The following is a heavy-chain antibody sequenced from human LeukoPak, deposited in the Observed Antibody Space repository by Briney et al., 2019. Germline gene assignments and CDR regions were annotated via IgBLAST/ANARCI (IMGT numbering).Heavy chain of an antibody. CDR2: FYYSGST. CDR1: GVSISSSY. Sequence: PSDTLSLTCSVSGVSISSSYWSWIRQPPGKGLEWIGFFYYSGSTNYNPSLKSRVTISADTSKNQFSLKLTSVTAADTAVYYCVRGYYDSSGYSNTFDIWGQGTMVTVSS. J-gene: IGHJ3*02. V-gene: IGHV4-59*07. CDR3: VRGYYDSSGYSNTFDI. D-gene: IGHD3-22*01.